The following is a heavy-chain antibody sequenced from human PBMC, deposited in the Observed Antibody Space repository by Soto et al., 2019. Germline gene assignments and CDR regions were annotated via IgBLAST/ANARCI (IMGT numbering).Heavy chain of an antibody. CDR2: MYNTGST. J-gene: IGHJ6*02. D-gene: IGHD2-21*02. CDR3: ARDLWGYCGADCYPLDV. V-gene: IGHV4-59*01. CDR1: GGSISSYY. Sequence: QVRLQASGPGLVKPSETLSLTCTVSGGSISSYYWSWIRQPPGKGLEWIGYMYNTGSTIYNPSLKRRVTISVDTSKNQFSLKLISVTAADTAVYYCARDLWGYCGADCYPLDVWGQGTMVTVSS.